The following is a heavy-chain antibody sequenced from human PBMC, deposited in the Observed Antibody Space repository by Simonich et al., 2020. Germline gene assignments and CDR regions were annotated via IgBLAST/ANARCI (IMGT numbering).Heavy chain of an antibody. V-gene: IGHV4-39*01. CDR2: IYYRGST. CDR3: ARHAGFAFDI. Sequence: QLQLQESGPGLVEPSETLSLTCTVSGGSISSSSYYWGWIRQPPGKGLEWIGSIYYRGSTYYNPSLKSRVTISVDTSKNQFSLKLSSVTAADTAVYYCARHAGFAFDIWGQGTMVTVSS. J-gene: IGHJ3*02. D-gene: IGHD6-13*01. CDR1: GGSISSSSYY.